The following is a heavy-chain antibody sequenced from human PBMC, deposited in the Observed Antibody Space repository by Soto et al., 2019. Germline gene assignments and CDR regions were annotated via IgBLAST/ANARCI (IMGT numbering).Heavy chain of an antibody. D-gene: IGHD1-26*01. J-gene: IGHJ5*02. CDR3: ARVKRSTSRLDP. CDR2: VYYSGST. Sequence: PSETLSLTCSVSGDSVSSGAYYWSWIRQPPRKGLEWIGYVYYSGSTSYNPSLETGVTISVDTSKNQFSLKLTSVTPADTAIYYCARVKRSTSRLDPWGQGTLVTVSS. CDR1: GDSVSSGAYY. V-gene: IGHV4-61*08.